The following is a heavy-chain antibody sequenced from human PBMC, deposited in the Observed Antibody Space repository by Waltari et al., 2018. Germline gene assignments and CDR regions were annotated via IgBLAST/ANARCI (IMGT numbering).Heavy chain of an antibody. CDR2: ISTYTGNT. CDR3: ARTYSSGWYGFDY. Sequence: VQLVQSGAEVKKPGASVKVSCKASGYSFTKYGTSWVRQAPGQGLEGMGWISTYTGNTNYAQKLQGRVSMTTDTSTSTPYMELRSLRSDDTAVYYCARTYSSGWYGFDYWGQGTLVTVSS. CDR1: GYSFTKYG. D-gene: IGHD6-19*01. V-gene: IGHV1-18*01. J-gene: IGHJ4*02.